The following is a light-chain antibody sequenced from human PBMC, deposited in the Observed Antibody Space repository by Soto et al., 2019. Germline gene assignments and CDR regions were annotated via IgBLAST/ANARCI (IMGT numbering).Light chain of an antibody. Sequence: SYELTQPPSVSVSPGQTARITCSGDKLGNKFPCWYQVKPGQSPVLVIYRGNNRPSGIPERFSGSSSGNTATLTIRGTQALDEADYYCQAWDSSIHYVFGTGTKLTVL. CDR1: KLGNKF. V-gene: IGLV3-1*01. CDR2: RGN. J-gene: IGLJ1*01. CDR3: QAWDSSIHYV.